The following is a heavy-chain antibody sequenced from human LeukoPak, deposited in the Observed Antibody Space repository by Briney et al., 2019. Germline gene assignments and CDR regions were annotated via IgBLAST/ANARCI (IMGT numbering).Heavy chain of an antibody. CDR1: GFXXXSYA. V-gene: IGHV3-23*01. Sequence: LXLXXXXSGFXXXSYAMSWVRQAPGKGLEWVSAISGSGGSTYYADSVKGRFTISRDNYKNTLYLQMNTLIAEDTAVYYCAKMGTGIVGATHNWFDPWGQGTLVTVSS. J-gene: IGHJ5*02. CDR2: ISGSGGST. D-gene: IGHD1-26*01. CDR3: AKMGTGIVGATHNWFDP.